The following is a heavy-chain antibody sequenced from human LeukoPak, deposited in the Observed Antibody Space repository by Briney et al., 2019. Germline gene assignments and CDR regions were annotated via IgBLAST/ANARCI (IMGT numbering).Heavy chain of an antibody. CDR1: GYTFTGDG. V-gene: IGHV1-18*01. CDR2: ISAYNGNT. D-gene: IGHD1-26*01. Sequence: ASVKVSCEASGYTFTGDGISWVRQAPGQGLEWMGWISAYNGNTNYAQKLQCRVTMTTGTSTSTAYMELRSLRSDDTAVYYCARDYPGSYSDYWGQGTLVTVSS. CDR3: ARDYPGSYSDY. J-gene: IGHJ4*02.